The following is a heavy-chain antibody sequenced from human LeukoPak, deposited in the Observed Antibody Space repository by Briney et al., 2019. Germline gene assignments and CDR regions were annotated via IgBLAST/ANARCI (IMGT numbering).Heavy chain of an antibody. V-gene: IGHV3-30*03. D-gene: IGHD5-18*01. CDR1: GFTFSSYG. CDR2: TSYDESNK. CDR3: ARGTIQLWLMVDY. J-gene: IGHJ4*02. Sequence: PGGSLRLSCAASGFTFSSYGMHWVRQAPGKGLEWVAVTSYDESNKFYADSVKGRFTISRDNSKNTLYLQMNSLRGEDTAVYYCARGTIQLWLMVDYWGQGTLVTVSS.